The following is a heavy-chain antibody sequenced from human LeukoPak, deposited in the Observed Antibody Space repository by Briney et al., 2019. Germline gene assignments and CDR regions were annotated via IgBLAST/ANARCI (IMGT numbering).Heavy chain of an antibody. CDR1: GGSISSYY. D-gene: IGHD1-26*01. CDR3: ARARDFTGSYPDVFDM. Sequence: PSETLSLTCTVSGGSISSYYGSWIRQPPGKGLECIGYVYHSGYINYNPSLKSRVAMSVDTSKNQFSLKLRSVTAADTAVYYCARARDFTGSYPDVFDMWGRGTMVTVSS. V-gene: IGHV4-59*01. CDR2: VYHSGYI. J-gene: IGHJ3*02.